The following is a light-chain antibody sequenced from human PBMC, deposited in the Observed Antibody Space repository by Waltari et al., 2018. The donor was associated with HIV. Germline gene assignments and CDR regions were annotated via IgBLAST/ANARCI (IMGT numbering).Light chain of an antibody. Sequence: QPVLTQSSSASASLGSSVKLTCTLSSGHSSYIIAWHQQQPGKAPRYLMKLEGSGSYNNGIVVPDRVSGSSSGADRYLTISNLQSEDEADYYCETWDSNTLVFGGGTKLTVL. CDR1: SGHSSYI. V-gene: IGLV4-60*03. CDR2: LEGSGSY. CDR3: ETWDSNTLV. J-gene: IGLJ3*02.